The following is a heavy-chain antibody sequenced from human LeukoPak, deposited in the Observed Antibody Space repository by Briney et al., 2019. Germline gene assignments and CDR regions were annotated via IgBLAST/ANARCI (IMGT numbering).Heavy chain of an antibody. V-gene: IGHV4-59*01. Sequence: SETLSLTCTVSGGSISSYYWSWIRQPPGKGLEWIAYIYYSGSTNYNPSLKSRVTISVDTSKNQFSLKLSSVTAADTAVYYCARAGGVYERSSWYLDWFDPWGQGTLVTVSS. J-gene: IGHJ5*02. D-gene: IGHD6-13*01. CDR2: IYYSGST. CDR3: ARAGGVYERSSWYLDWFDP. CDR1: GGSISSYY.